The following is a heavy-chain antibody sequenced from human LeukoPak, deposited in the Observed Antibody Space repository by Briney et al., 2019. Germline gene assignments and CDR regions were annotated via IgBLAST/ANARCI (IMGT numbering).Heavy chain of an antibody. CDR3: ASAPGGWNYYYYYYMDV. V-gene: IGHV4-34*01. Sequence: SETLSLTCAVYGGSFSGYYWGWIRQPPGKGLEWIGSIYYSGSTYYNPSLKSRVTISVDTSKNQFSLKLSSVTAADTAVYYCASAPGGWNYYYYYYMDVWGKGTTVTVSS. CDR2: IYYSGST. J-gene: IGHJ6*03. D-gene: IGHD6-19*01. CDR1: GGSFSGYY.